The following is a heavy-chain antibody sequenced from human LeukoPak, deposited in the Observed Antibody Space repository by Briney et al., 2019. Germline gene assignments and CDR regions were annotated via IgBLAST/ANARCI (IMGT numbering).Heavy chain of an antibody. CDR3: AELGITMIGGV. V-gene: IGHV3-48*03. CDR1: GLTFINYA. D-gene: IGHD3-10*02. CDR2: ISSSGSTI. Sequence: PGGSLRLSCAASGLTFINYAMSWVRQAPGKGLEWVSYISSSGSTIYYADSVKGRFTISRDNAKNSLYLQMNSLRAEDTAVYYCAELGITMIGGVWGKGTTVTISS. J-gene: IGHJ6*04.